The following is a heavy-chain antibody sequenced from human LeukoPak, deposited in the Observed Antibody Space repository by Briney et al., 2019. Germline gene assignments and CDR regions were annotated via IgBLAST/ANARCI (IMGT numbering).Heavy chain of an antibody. V-gene: IGHV3-23*01. CDR1: GFTFSSYA. Sequence: GGSLRLSCAASGFTFSSYAMSWVRQAPGKGLEWVSFISGSGGNTNYADSVKGRFTISRDNSKNTVYLQMNTLRAEDTALYYCAKHSDCSGSTCYKFDYWGQGSLVTASS. D-gene: IGHD2-15*01. CDR3: AKHSDCSGSTCYKFDY. CDR2: ISGSGGNT. J-gene: IGHJ4*02.